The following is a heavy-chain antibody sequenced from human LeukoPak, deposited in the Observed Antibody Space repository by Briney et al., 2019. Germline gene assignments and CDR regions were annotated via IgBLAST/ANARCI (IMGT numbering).Heavy chain of an antibody. J-gene: IGHJ4*02. Sequence: GGSLRLSCAASGFTFSSYGMHWVRQAPGKGLEWVAFIRYDGSQKYSADSVRGRFTISRDNFKNTLYLQMNSLRAEDTAVYHCTSSRGGWGVGDPFDYWGQGTLVTVSS. CDR2: IRYDGSQK. CDR1: GFTFSSYG. V-gene: IGHV3-30*02. CDR3: TSSRGGWGVGDPFDY. D-gene: IGHD2-8*01.